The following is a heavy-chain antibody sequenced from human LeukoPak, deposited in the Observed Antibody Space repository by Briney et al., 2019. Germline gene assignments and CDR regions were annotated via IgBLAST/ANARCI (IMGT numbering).Heavy chain of an antibody. D-gene: IGHD3-16*01. Sequence: PGGSLRLSCAASGVTVSSNYMSWVRQAPGKGLEYVSSVTSNGDSTYYGNSVKGRFIISRDNSKNTLYLQMHSLRVEDTAVYYCAKGLYYFDYWGRGTLVTVSS. CDR3: AKGLYYFDY. V-gene: IGHV3-64*01. J-gene: IGHJ4*02. CDR2: VTSNGDST. CDR1: GVTVSSNY.